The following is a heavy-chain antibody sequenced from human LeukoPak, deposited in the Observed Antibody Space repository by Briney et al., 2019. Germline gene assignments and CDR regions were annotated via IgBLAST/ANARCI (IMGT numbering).Heavy chain of an antibody. CDR3: ARGGTGVRYFDL. D-gene: IGHD3/OR15-3a*01. Sequence: SETLSLTCTVSGGSISSYYWSWIRQPPGKGLEWIGYIYYSGSTNYNPSLKSRVTISVDTSKNQFSLKLSSVTAADTAVYYCARGGTGVRYFDLWGRGTLVTVSS. CDR1: GGSISSYY. CDR2: IYYSGST. J-gene: IGHJ2*01. V-gene: IGHV4-59*12.